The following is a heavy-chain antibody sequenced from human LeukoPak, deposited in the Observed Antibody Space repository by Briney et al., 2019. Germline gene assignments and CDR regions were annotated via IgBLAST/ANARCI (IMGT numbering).Heavy chain of an antibody. CDR2: INHSGST. J-gene: IGHJ4*02. D-gene: IGHD3-10*01. CDR1: GGSFSGYY. CDR3: ARRTYYYGSGSYYPGPFGY. Sequence: SETLSLTCAVYGGSFSGYYWSWIRQPPGKGLEWIGEINHSGSTNYNPSLKSRVTISVDTSKNQFSLKLSSVTAADTAVYYCARRTYYYGSGSYYPGPFGYWGQGTLVTVSS. V-gene: IGHV4-34*01.